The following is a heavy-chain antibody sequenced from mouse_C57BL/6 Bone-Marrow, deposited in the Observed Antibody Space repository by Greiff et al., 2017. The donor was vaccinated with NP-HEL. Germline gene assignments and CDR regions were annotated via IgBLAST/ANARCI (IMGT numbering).Heavy chain of an antibody. CDR3: ARDGFITTVVATDWYFDV. Sequence: VQLQQSGAELMKPGASVKLSCKATGYTFTGYWIEWVKQRPGHGLEWIGEILPGSGSTNYNEKFKGKATFTADTSSNTAYMQLSSLTTEDSAIDYCARDGFITTVVATDWYFDVWGTGTTVTVSS. CDR2: ILPGSGST. D-gene: IGHD1-1*01. V-gene: IGHV1-9*01. CDR1: GYTFTGYW. J-gene: IGHJ1*03.